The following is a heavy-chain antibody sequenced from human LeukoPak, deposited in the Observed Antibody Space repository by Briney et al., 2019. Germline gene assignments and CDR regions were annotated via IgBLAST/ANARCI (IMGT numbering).Heavy chain of an antibody. CDR1: GFTFSSYE. J-gene: IGHJ6*03. CDR2: ISSSDSTI. Sequence: GGSLRLSCAASGFTFSSYEMNWVRRAPGKGLEWVSYISSSDSTIYYADSVKGRFTIYRDNAKNSMYLQMKRLRAEDTAVYYCARDSGVFWSGYSPYYYYYYMDVWGKGTTVTVSS. D-gene: IGHD3-3*01. CDR3: ARDSGVFWSGYSPYYYYYYMDV. V-gene: IGHV3-48*03.